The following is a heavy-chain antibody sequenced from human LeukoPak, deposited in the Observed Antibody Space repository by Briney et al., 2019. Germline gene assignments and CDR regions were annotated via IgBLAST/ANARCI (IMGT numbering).Heavy chain of an antibody. CDR3: ARQRDDYGNACTDD. CDR2: IYYSGST. Sequence: SETLSLTCTVSGGSISSTSYYWGWLRQPPGKAVEWFGSIYYSGSTHYNPSLKSRVTISVDTSTNQFSLKLSSVTAADTAVYFVARQRDDYGNACTDDGGQPRLVTVSS. CDR1: GGSISSTSYY. V-gene: IGHV4-39*01. D-gene: IGHD4/OR15-4a*01. J-gene: IGHJ4*02.